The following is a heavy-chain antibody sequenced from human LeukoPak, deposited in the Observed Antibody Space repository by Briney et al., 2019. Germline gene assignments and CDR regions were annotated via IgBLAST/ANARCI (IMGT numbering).Heavy chain of an antibody. D-gene: IGHD3-10*01. CDR1: GFTLRRYA. V-gene: IGHV3-23*01. CDR2: ISGSGGST. CDR3: AKDERFGEFPLGTFDC. J-gene: IGHJ4*02. Sequence: GGSLRLSCAASGFTLRRYAMTWVRQAPGKGLDWVAAISGSGGSTYYADSVKGRFTVSRDNSKNTLYLQMNSLRAEDTAVYYCAKDERFGEFPLGTFDCWGQGTLVTVSS.